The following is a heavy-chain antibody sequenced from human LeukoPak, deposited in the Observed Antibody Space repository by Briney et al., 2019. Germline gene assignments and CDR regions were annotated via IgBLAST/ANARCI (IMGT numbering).Heavy chain of an antibody. CDR3: AKDPYGTRYFDY. Sequence: GGSLRLSCAASGFTFNKYAMSWVRQAPGKGLEWVSSPSGSGGDTYYAESVKGRFTISRDNSKNTVYLEMNSLRAEDTAVYYCAKDPYGTRYFDYWGQGTLVTVSS. V-gene: IGHV3-23*01. J-gene: IGHJ4*02. CDR1: GFTFNKYA. D-gene: IGHD2-2*01. CDR2: PSGSGGDT.